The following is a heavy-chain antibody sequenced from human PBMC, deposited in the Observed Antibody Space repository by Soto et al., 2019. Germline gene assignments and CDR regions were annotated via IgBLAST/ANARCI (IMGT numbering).Heavy chain of an antibody. J-gene: IGHJ6*02. Sequence: QVQLVQSGAEVKKPGSSVKVSCKASGSTISSYVIAWVRQAPGQSLEWMGGIITITGPANYAQKFQGRLTITADEATSTAYMELSSLRSEDTAVYYCARECYGSGTYGYYGMDVWGQGTTVTVSS. CDR2: IITITGPA. CDR3: ARECYGSGTYGYYGMDV. CDR1: GSTISSYV. D-gene: IGHD3-10*01. V-gene: IGHV1-69*01.